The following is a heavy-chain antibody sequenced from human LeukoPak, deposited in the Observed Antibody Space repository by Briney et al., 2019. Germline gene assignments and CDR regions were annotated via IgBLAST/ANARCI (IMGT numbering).Heavy chain of an antibody. V-gene: IGHV3-21*01. Sequence: GGSLRLSCAASGFTFSSYAMSWVRQAPGKGLEWVSSISSSSSYIYYADSVKGRFTISRDNAKNSLYLQMNSLRAEDTAVYYCAREGQQLVRGYFDYWGQGTLVTVSS. CDR3: AREGQQLVRGYFDY. CDR2: ISSSSSYI. J-gene: IGHJ4*02. CDR1: GFTFSSYA. D-gene: IGHD6-13*01.